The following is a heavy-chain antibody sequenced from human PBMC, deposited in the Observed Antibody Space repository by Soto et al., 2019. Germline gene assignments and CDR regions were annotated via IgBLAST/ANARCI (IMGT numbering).Heavy chain of an antibody. CDR1: CGCRISSSYY. Sequence: SKTLSGNCTVPCGCRISSSYYWSWIRQPPGKGLEWIGSIYYSGSAYYNPSLKSRVTISIDTSKNQFSLKLSSVTAADTAVYYCARPQATYDYFDYWRQGALVT. CDR3: ARPQATYDYFDY. V-gene: IGHV4-39*01. CDR2: IYYSGSA. D-gene: IGHD1-1*01. J-gene: IGHJ4*02.